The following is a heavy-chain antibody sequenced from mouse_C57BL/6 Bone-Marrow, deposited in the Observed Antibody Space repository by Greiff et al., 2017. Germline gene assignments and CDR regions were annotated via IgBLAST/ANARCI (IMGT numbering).Heavy chain of an antibody. D-gene: IGHD2-4*01. CDR1: GYTFTDYY. J-gene: IGHJ2*01. CDR3: AKEGLYDYSYYFDY. CDR2: IYPGSGNT. V-gene: IGHV1-76*01. Sequence: QVQLQQSGAELVRPGASVKLSCKASGYTFTDYYINWVKQRPGQGLEWIARIYPGSGNTYYNEKFKGKATLTAEKSSSTAYMQLSSLTSEDSAVYFCAKEGLYDYSYYFDYWGQGTTLTVSS.